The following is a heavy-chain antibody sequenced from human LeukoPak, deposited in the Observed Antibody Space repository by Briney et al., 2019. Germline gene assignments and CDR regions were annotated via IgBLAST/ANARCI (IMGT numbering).Heavy chain of an antibody. Sequence: GGSLRLSCAASGFTFSRYSMNWVRQAPGKGLEWVSYISSSSSTIYYADSVKGRFTISRDNAKNSLYLQMNSLRAEDTTVYYCVRDAVIAAAGEYFDYWGQGTLVTVSS. D-gene: IGHD6-13*01. CDR1: GFTFSRYS. J-gene: IGHJ4*02. CDR2: ISSSSSTI. V-gene: IGHV3-48*01. CDR3: VRDAVIAAAGEYFDY.